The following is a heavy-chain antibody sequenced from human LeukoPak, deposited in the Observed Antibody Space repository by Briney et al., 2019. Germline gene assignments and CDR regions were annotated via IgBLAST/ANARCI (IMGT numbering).Heavy chain of an antibody. D-gene: IGHD6-13*01. CDR2: ISGSGGST. CDR3: ALYSSSWYFPGGLFDY. V-gene: IGHV3-23*01. CDR1: GFTFSSYA. J-gene: IGHJ4*02. Sequence: GGSLRLSCAASGFTFSSYAMSWVRQAPGKGLEWVSAISGSGGSTYYADSVKGRFTISRDNSKNTLYLQMNSLRAEDTAVYYCALYSSSWYFPGGLFDYWGQGTLVTVSS.